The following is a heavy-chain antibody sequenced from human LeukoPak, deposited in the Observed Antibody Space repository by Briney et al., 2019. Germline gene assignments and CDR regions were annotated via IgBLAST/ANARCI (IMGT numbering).Heavy chain of an antibody. Sequence: GGSLRLSCAASGFTVSRNYMSWVRQAPGKGLEWVSVIYSAGTTYYADSVKGRFTISRDNSKNTLYLQMNSLRAEDTAVYYCAKDRIGIAVAGPIDYWGQGILVTVSS. J-gene: IGHJ4*02. CDR3: AKDRIGIAVAGPIDY. CDR1: GFTVSRNY. CDR2: IYSAGTT. V-gene: IGHV3-53*01. D-gene: IGHD6-19*01.